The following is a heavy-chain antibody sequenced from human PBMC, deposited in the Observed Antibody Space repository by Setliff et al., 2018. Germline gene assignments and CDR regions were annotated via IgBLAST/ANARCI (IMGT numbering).Heavy chain of an antibody. J-gene: IGHJ4*02. Sequence: ASVKVSCKTSGYTFTNYGITWVRQAPGQGLEGMGWINNYSFKTNYPQKFLGRVTVTTDTSTGTAYMELGSPTSDDTAIYYCARINFYVSSGYYYAPDYWGPGTLVTVSS. CDR1: GYTFTNYG. V-gene: IGHV1-18*01. CDR2: INNYSFKT. D-gene: IGHD3-22*01. CDR3: ARINFYVSSGYYYAPDY.